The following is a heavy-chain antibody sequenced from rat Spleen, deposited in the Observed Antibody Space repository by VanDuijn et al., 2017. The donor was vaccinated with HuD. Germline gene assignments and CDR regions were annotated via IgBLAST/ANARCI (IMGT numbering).Heavy chain of an antibody. CDR3: TRSYGGYTSNWFAY. D-gene: IGHD1-11*01. J-gene: IGHJ3*01. V-gene: IGHV2-15*01. CDR1: GFSLISYG. Sequence: QVQLKESGPGLVQPSQTLSLTCTVSGFSLISYGVNWVRQPPGKGLEWMGGIWGDGSTDYNSALKSRLSISRDASKSQVLLKMSGLQTDDTAIYFCTRSYGGYTSNWFAYWGQGTLVTVSS. CDR2: IWGDGST.